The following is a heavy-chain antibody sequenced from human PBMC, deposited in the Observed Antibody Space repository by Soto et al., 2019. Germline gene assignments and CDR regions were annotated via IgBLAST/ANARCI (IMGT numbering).Heavy chain of an antibody. CDR2: ISYDGSNK. CDR3: ARDSSGSFLRDYYYGMDV. D-gene: IGHD1-26*01. CDR1: GFTFSSYA. J-gene: IGHJ6*02. Sequence: GGSLRLSCAASGFTFSSYAMHWVRQAPGKGLEWVAVISYDGSNKYYADSVKGRFTISRDNSKNTLYLQMNSLRAEDTAVYYCARDSSGSFLRDYYYGMDVWGQGTTVTVSS. V-gene: IGHV3-30-3*01.